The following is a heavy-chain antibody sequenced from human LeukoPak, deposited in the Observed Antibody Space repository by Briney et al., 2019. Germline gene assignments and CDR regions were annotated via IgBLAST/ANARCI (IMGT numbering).Heavy chain of an antibody. J-gene: IGHJ4*02. Sequence: PSETLSLTRTVSGGSISGYYWTWIRQPAGKGLEWIGRIYTSGSTNYNPYLKSRGTISVDTSKNQFSLKLSSVTAADTAVYYCASANYDFWSGYSVYWGQGTLVTVSS. CDR3: ASANYDFWSGYSVY. V-gene: IGHV4-4*07. CDR2: IYTSGST. D-gene: IGHD3-3*01. CDR1: GGSISGYY.